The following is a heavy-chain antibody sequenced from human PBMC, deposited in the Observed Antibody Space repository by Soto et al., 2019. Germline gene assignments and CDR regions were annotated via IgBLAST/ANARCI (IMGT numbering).Heavy chain of an antibody. J-gene: IGHJ4*02. CDR2: ILYDGSDK. Sequence: QVRLVESGGGVVQPGTSLRLSCAASGFTFNSYAMHWIRQAPGKGLEWVAVILYDGSDKYYADSVKGRFTIASDNSKNTLYLHMNSLRTEDTAVYYCARLHTSVVDDYWGQGTLVTVSS. CDR1: GFTFNSYA. D-gene: IGHD5-12*01. V-gene: IGHV3-30*03. CDR3: ARLHTSVVDDY.